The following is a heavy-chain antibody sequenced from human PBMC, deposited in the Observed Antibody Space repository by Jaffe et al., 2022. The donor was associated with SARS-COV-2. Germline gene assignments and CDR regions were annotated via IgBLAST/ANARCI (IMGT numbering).Heavy chain of an antibody. J-gene: IGHJ4*02. V-gene: IGHV3-9*01. Sequence: EVQLVESGGGLVQPGRSLRLSCAASGFTFDDYAMHWVRQAPGKGLEWVSGISWNSGSIGYADSVKGRFTISRDNAKNSLYLQMNSLRAEDTALYYCAKDNTYSWPGRSPYFDYWGQGTLVTVSS. D-gene: IGHD2-15*01. CDR1: GFTFDDYA. CDR3: AKDNTYSWPGRSPYFDY. CDR2: ISWNSGSI.